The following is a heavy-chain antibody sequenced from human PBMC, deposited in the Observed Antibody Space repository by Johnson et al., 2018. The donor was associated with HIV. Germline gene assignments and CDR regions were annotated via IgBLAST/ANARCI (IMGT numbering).Heavy chain of an antibody. V-gene: IGHV3-30*04. J-gene: IGHJ3*02. CDR2: ISYAGSNK. D-gene: IGHD3-10*01. CDR3: ARDDGSGIRVKGDFYI. Sequence: EQLALISYAGSNKYYADSVKGRFTISRDNSKNTLYLQMNSLRPEDTAVYYCARDDGSGIRVKGDFYIWGQGTWVAVSS.